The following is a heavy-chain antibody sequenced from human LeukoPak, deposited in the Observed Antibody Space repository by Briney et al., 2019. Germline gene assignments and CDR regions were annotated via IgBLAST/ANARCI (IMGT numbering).Heavy chain of an antibody. D-gene: IGHD5-18*01. Sequence: GGSLRLSCAASGFTFRDYYMSWIRQPPGKGLEWVSYISSSGSTMYYADSVKGRFTISRDNAKNSLYLQMNSLRAEDTAVYYCAREVARGFSYGFDYWGQGTLVTVSS. CDR3: AREVARGFSYGFDY. CDR2: ISSSGSTM. V-gene: IGHV3-11*04. CDR1: GFTFRDYY. J-gene: IGHJ4*02.